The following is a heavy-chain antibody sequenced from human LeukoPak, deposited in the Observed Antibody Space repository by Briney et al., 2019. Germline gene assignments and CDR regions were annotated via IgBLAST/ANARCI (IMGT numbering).Heavy chain of an antibody. Sequence: GGSLRLSCAASGFTFSNYYMSWVRQAPGKGLEWVANIKEDGGEKYYVDSVKGRFTIPRDNGKNSLYLQMNGLRVEDTAVYYCARGGLRYFALWGQGALVTVSS. CDR1: GFTFSNYY. J-gene: IGHJ5*02. D-gene: IGHD3-16*01. CDR2: IKEDGGEK. V-gene: IGHV3-7*04. CDR3: ARGGLRYFAL.